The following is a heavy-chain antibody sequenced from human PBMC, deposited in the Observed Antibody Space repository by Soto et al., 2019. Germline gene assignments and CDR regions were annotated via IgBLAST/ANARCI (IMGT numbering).Heavy chain of an antibody. CDR2: IIPIFGTA. J-gene: IGHJ2*01. Sequence: QVQLVQSGAEVKKPGSSVKVSCKASGGTFSSYAISWVRQAPGQGLEWMGGIIPIFGTANYAQKFQGRVTMAADESPGTGYMERSRLRSEDTAVYYCAREGGYSSGWYGGWYFDLWGRGTLVTVSS. D-gene: IGHD6-19*01. CDR1: GGTFSSYA. V-gene: IGHV1-69*01. CDR3: AREGGYSSGWYGGWYFDL.